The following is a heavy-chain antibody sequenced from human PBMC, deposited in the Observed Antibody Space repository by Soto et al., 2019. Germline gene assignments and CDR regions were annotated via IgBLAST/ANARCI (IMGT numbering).Heavy chain of an antibody. CDR2: ISSSSSYI. CDR3: ARDIGSSGWPDDCLVP. D-gene: IGHD6-19*01. Sequence: PGKELEWVSSISSSSSYIYYADSVKGRFTISRDNAKYSLYLQMNSLRAEDTAVYYCARDIGSSGWPDDCLVPWGQGTRVTVSS. V-gene: IGHV3-21*01. J-gene: IGHJ5*02.